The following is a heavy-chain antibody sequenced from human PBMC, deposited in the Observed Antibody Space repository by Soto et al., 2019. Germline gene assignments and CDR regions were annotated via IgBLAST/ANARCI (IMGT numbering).Heavy chain of an antibody. CDR3: ARGVRGYYGFDY. D-gene: IGHD3-10*01. CDR2: IKGDETST. V-gene: IGHV3-74*01. Sequence: EVQLVESGGGPAQFGGSLRLSCAASGFTFSNYWMHWVRQVPGKGLVWVSRIKGDETSTGDADSVKGRFTIFKDNVKNALYLQINSRRAEDTSVYYCARGVRGYYGFDYWGQGTLVTVSS. CDR1: GFTFSNYW. J-gene: IGHJ4*02.